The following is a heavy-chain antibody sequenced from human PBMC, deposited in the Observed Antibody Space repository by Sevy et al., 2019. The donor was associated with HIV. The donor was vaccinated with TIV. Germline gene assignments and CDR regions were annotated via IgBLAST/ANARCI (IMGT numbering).Heavy chain of an antibody. Sequence: SETLSLTCTVSGGSISSYYWSWIRQPPGKGLEWIGYIYYSGSTNYNPYLKCRVTISVDTSKNEFSLKLSSVTAADTAVYYCARDRYCESSGVFDYWGQGTLVSASS. CDR1: GGSISSYY. CDR2: IYYSGST. J-gene: IGHJ4*02. V-gene: IGHV4-59*01. D-gene: IGHD3-22*01. CDR3: ARDRYCESSGVFDY.